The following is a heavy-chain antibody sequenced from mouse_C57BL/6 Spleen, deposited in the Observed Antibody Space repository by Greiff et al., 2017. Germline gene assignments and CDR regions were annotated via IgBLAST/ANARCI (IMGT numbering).Heavy chain of an antibody. CDR1: GYTFTDYY. CDR3: GRRYYNSPWYFDV. Sequence: VQLQQSGPELVKPGASVKLSCKASGYTFTDYYMNWVKQSHGKSLEWIGDINPNNGGTSYNQKFKGKGKLTVDKSSSTAYMELRSLTSEDAAVYYCGRRYYNSPWYFDVWGTGTTVTVAS. D-gene: IGHD2-12*01. CDR2: INPNNGGT. V-gene: IGHV1-26*01. J-gene: IGHJ1*03.